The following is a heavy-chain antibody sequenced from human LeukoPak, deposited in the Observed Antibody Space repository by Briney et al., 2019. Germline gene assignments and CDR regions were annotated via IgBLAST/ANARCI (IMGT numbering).Heavy chain of an antibody. Sequence: ASVKVSCKASGYTFTSYSMHWVRQAPGQGLEWMGIINPGGGSTTYAQKFQGRVTMTRDMSTSTVYMELSSLRSEDTAMYYCARAARGYCSSTSCPPPDYWGQGTLVTVSS. V-gene: IGHV1-46*01. CDR1: GYTFTSYS. D-gene: IGHD2-2*03. CDR3: ARAARGYCSSTSCPPPDY. J-gene: IGHJ4*02. CDR2: INPGGGST.